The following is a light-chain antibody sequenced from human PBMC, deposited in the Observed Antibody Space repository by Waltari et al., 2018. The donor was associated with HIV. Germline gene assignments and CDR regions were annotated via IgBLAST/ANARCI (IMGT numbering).Light chain of an antibody. J-gene: IGLJ1*01. CDR3: VSWDDSLMGYV. CDR2: RWN. V-gene: IGLV1-47*01. CDR1: NSNIGSKP. Sequence: QSVLAQPPSVSGTPGQRVTISCSGSNSNIGSKPVYWYQQVPGTAPKLLMDRWNRRPSGVPDRCSASKSGISASLAISGLRSEDEADYFCVSWDDSLMGYVLGNGTKVTVL.